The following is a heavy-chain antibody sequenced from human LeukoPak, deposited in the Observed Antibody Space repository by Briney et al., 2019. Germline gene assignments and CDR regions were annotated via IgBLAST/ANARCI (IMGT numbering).Heavy chain of an antibody. CDR1: GDTLSNYD. CDR3: ASGESCSSNSCTLDY. D-gene: IGHD2-2*01. V-gene: IGHV1-69*04. CDR2: IIPFLDIA. Sequence: GASVKVSCKASGDTLSNYDISWVRQAPGQGLEWMGRIIPFLDIADYAQKFQGRVTISADTSTNTAYMEMSSLRSEDTAVFYCASGESCSSNSCTLDYRGQGTLVTVSS. J-gene: IGHJ4*02.